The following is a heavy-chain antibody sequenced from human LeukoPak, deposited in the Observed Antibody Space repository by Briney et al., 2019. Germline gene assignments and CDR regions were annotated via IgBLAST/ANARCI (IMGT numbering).Heavy chain of an antibody. Sequence: SGGSLRLSCAASGFTFDDYAMHWVRQAPGKGLEWVSGISWNSGSIGYADSVKGRFTISRDNAKNSLYLQMNSLRAEDTALYYCAKELGDTGMDVWGQGTTVTVSS. D-gene: IGHD2-21*01. J-gene: IGHJ6*02. V-gene: IGHV3-9*01. CDR3: AKELGDTGMDV. CDR2: ISWNSGSI. CDR1: GFTFDDYA.